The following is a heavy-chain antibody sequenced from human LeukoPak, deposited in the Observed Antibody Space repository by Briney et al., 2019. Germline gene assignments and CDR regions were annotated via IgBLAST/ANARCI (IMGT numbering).Heavy chain of an antibody. V-gene: IGHV3-30*18. Sequence: TGGSLRLSCAASGFTFSSYGMHWVRQAPGKGLEWVAVISYDGSNKYYADSVKGRFTISRDNSKNTLYLQMNSLRAEDTAVYYCAKEGDIVVVVAGLGYFDYWGQGTLVTVSS. D-gene: IGHD2-15*01. J-gene: IGHJ4*02. CDR2: ISYDGSNK. CDR1: GFTFSSYG. CDR3: AKEGDIVVVVAGLGYFDY.